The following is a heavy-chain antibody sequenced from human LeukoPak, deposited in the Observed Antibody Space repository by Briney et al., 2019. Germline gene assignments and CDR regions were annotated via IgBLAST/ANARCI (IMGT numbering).Heavy chain of an antibody. CDR2: MNPNSGNT. D-gene: IGHD2-2*01. V-gene: IGHV1-8*01. CDR3: ARGAGYCSSTSCYGSYYYMDV. Sequence: ASVKVSCKPSGYTFTSYHINWVRQATGQGLEWLGWMNPNSGNTGYAQKFQGRVTMTRNTSISTAYMELSSLRSEDTAVYYCARGAGYCSSTSCYGSYYYMDVWGKGTTVTVSS. J-gene: IGHJ6*03. CDR1: GYTFTSYH.